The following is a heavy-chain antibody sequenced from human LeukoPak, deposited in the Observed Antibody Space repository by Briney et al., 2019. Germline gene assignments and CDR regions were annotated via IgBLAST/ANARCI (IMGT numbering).Heavy chain of an antibody. CDR2: IYYSGST. CDR1: GGSISSYY. V-gene: IGHV4-59*08. Sequence: PSETLSLTCTVSGGSISSYYWSWIRQPPGKGLEWIGYIYYSGSTNYNPSLKSRVTISVDTSKNQFSLKLSSVTAADTAVYYCARVVGAKDWFDPWGQGTLATVSS. J-gene: IGHJ5*02. CDR3: ARVVGAKDWFDP. D-gene: IGHD1-26*01.